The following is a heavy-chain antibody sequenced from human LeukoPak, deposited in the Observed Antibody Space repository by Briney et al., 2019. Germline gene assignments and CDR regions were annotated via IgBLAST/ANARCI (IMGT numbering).Heavy chain of an antibody. Sequence: SETLSLTCAVYGGSFSGYYWSWIRQPPGKGLEWIGEINHSGSTNYNPSLKSRVTISVDTSKNQFSLKLSSVTAADTAVYYCARSRIVVVPAANYYYYYGIDVWGQGTTVTVSS. D-gene: IGHD2-2*01. V-gene: IGHV4-34*01. CDR2: INHSGST. J-gene: IGHJ6*02. CDR1: GGSFSGYY. CDR3: ARSRIVVVPAANYYYYYGIDV.